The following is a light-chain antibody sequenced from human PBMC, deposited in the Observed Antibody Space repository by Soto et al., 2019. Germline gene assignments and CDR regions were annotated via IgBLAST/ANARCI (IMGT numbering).Light chain of an antibody. CDR3: SSYRSSSTPLV. Sequence: QSVLTQPASVSGSPGQSITISCTGTSSDVGGYNYVSWYQQYPGKAPKLMIYDVSNRPSGVSNRFSGSKSGNTASLTISGLQADDEADYYCSSYRSSSTPLVFGTGTKVTVL. CDR2: DVS. J-gene: IGLJ1*01. V-gene: IGLV2-14*01. CDR1: SSDVGGYNY.